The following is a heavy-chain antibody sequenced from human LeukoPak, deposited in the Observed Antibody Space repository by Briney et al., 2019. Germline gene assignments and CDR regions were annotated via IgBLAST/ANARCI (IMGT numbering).Heavy chain of an antibody. CDR3: AKSAGPGDY. Sequence: GGSLRLSCAASGFTFSSYGMHWVRQAPGKGLEWVAVISYDGSNKYYADSVKGRFTISRDNSKNTLYLQMSSLRAEDTAVYYCAKSAGPGDYWGQGTLVTVSS. J-gene: IGHJ4*02. V-gene: IGHV3-30*18. D-gene: IGHD6-13*01. CDR1: GFTFSSYG. CDR2: ISYDGSNK.